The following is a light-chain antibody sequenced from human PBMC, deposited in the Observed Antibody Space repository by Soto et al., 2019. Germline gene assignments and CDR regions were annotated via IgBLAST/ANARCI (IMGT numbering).Light chain of an antibody. Sequence: QSALTQPRSVSGSPGQSVTISCTGSTSDVGSFALVSWYQQLPGNAPKLILYDVTERPSGVPDRFSGSRSGNTASLTISGLQADDEADYYCCSYVGDYSFEFGEGTKLTVL. V-gene: IGLV2-11*01. CDR3: CSYVGDYSFE. CDR1: TSDVGSFAL. CDR2: DVT. J-gene: IGLJ3*02.